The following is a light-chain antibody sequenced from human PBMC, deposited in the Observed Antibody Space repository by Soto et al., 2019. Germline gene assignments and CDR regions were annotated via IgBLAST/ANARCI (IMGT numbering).Light chain of an antibody. Sequence: EILLTQSPGTLSLSPGERATLSCRASQSVSNNYLAWYQQKPGQAPRLLIYGASNRATGIPDRFSGSGSGTDFTLTISRLEPEDFAVYYCQQYGSSGTSGQGTKVDIK. CDR3: QQYGSSGT. CDR1: QSVSNNY. CDR2: GAS. J-gene: IGKJ1*01. V-gene: IGKV3-20*01.